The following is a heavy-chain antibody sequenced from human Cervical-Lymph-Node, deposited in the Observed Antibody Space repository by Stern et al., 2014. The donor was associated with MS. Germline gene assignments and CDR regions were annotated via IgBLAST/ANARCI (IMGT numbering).Heavy chain of an antibody. CDR1: GYTFTTYG. D-gene: IGHD2-8*01. CDR2: ISADSGNT. CDR3: ARDKMHAFDY. Sequence: QVQLGQSGTEVKKPGASVLVSCKASGYTFTTYGITWVRQAPGQGLEWMGWISADSGNTKYAQKFQDRVTMTRDTTTGPAYMEVRSLRSEDTAVYYCARDKMHAFDYWGQGTQVTVPS. J-gene: IGHJ4*02. V-gene: IGHV1-18*01.